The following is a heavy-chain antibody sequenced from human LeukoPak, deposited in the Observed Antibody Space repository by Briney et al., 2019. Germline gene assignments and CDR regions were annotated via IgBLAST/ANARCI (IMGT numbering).Heavy chain of an antibody. J-gene: IGHJ4*02. V-gene: IGHV3-23*01. D-gene: IGHD5-18*01. CDR3: AKRGYSYRQFDY. CDR2: ISDSGGYT. CDR1: GFTFSSYA. Sequence: GGSLRLSCAASGFTFSSYAMNWVRQAPGKGLEWVSAISDSGGYTYYADSVKGRFTISRDNSKNTLYLQMNSLRAEDTAVYYCAKRGYSYRQFDYWGQGTLVTVSS.